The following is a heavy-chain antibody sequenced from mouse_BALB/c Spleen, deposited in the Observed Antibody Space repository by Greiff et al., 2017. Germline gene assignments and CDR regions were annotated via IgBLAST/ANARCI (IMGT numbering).Heavy chain of an antibody. J-gene: IGHJ4*01. D-gene: IGHD2-14*01. Sequence: VQLQQSGPELVKPGASVKISCKASGYLFTGYFMNWVKQSHGKSLEWIGRINPYNGDTFYNQKFKGKATLTVDKSSSTAHMELLSLTSEDSAVYYCGRGNYRYFYAMDYWGQGTSVTVSS. CDR3: GRGNYRYFYAMDY. V-gene: IGHV1-37*01. CDR2: INPYNGDT. CDR1: GYLFTGYF.